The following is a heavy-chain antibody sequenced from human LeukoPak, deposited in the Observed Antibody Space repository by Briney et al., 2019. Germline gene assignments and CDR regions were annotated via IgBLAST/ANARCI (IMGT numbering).Heavy chain of an antibody. V-gene: IGHV1-69*05. CDR3: ARVDRIVGATTLFYNFDY. Sequence: GASVKVSCKASGGTFSSYAISWVRQAPGQGLEWMGGIIPIFGTANYAQKFQGRVTITTDESTSTAYMELSSLRSEDTAVYYCARVDRIVGATTLFYNFDYWGQGTLVTVSS. CDR2: IIPIFGTA. J-gene: IGHJ4*02. CDR1: GGTFSSYA. D-gene: IGHD1-26*01.